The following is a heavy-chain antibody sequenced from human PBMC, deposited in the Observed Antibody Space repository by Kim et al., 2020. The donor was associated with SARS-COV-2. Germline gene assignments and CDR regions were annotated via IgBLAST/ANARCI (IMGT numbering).Heavy chain of an antibody. CDR2: IYPDDSYT. CDR3: SVLPGIASPDLTWFDP. J-gene: IGHJ5*02. D-gene: IGHD6-13*01. Sequence: GESLKISCKGSGYSFSNYYIGWVRQMPGKGLELMGIIYPDDSYTTYSPSFQGQVTVSADKSITAAFLQWTRLKASDTSMYYCSVLPGIASPDLTWFDPWGQGTLVTVSS. CDR1: GYSFSNYY. V-gene: IGHV5-51*01.